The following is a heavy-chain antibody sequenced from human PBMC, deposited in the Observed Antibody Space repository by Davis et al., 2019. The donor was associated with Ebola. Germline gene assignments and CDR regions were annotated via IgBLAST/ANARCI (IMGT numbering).Heavy chain of an antibody. CDR2: ISGSGGST. CDR1: GFTFSSYA. J-gene: IGHJ6*02. V-gene: IGHV3-23*01. CDR3: AKARYDFWSGYGVMDV. D-gene: IGHD3-3*01. Sequence: GGSLRLSCAASGFTFSSYAMSWVRQAPGKGLEWVSAISGSGGSTYYADSVKGRFTISSDNSKNTLYLQMNSLRAEDTAVYYCAKARYDFWSGYGVMDVWGQGTTVTVSS.